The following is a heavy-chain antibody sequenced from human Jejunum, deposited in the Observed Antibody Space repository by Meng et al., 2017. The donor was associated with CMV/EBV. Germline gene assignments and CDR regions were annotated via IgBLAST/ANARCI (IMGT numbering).Heavy chain of an antibody. V-gene: IGHV5-51*01. CDR2: IYPGDSDT. CDR3: ATFSGYCSSASCYKGAFDM. Sequence: PTYWIGWVRQMPGKGLEWMGIIYPGDSDTRYSPSFQGQVTISADKSITTAYLQWRSLKASDTAIYYCATFSGYCSSASCYKGAFDMWGQGTMVTVSS. D-gene: IGHD2-2*02. CDR1: PTYW. J-gene: IGHJ3*02.